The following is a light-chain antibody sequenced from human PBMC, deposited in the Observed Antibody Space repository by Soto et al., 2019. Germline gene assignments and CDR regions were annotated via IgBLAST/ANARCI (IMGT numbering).Light chain of an antibody. CDR2: GAS. V-gene: IGKV1-39*01. CDR3: QQSYSTLYT. CDR1: QSISTY. J-gene: IGKJ2*01. Sequence: DIQMTQSPSSLSASIGDRVTITCRPSQSISTYLHWYQQKPGEAPKLLISGASSLQSGIPSRFSGNGSWTEFTLSITSLQPEDFAIYFCQQSYSTLYTLGQGTKLEIK.